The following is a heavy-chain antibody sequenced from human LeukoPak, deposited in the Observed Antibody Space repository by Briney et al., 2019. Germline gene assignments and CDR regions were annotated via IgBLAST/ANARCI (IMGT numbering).Heavy chain of an antibody. CDR1: GFTFDDYT. CDR3: ARDVIGAFDI. V-gene: IGHV3-48*03. J-gene: IGHJ3*02. CDR2: ISSSGSTI. D-gene: IGHD2-21*01. Sequence: GGSLRLSCAASGFTFDDYTMHWVRQAPGKGLEWVSYISSSGSTIYYADSVKGRFTISRDNAKNSLYLQMNSLRAEDTAVYYCARDVIGAFDIWGQGTMVTVSS.